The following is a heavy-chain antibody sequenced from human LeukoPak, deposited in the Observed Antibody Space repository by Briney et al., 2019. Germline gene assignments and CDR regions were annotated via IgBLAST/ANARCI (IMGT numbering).Heavy chain of an antibody. V-gene: IGHV4-61*01. Sequence: SETLSLTCTVSGGSVSRDNYSWSWIRQPPGKGLEWIGYISYSGSTNYNPSLKSRVTISVDTSKNQFSLKLRSVTAADTAVYYCARGYCTNGVCYTFDYWGQGTLVTVSS. CDR2: ISYSGST. J-gene: IGHJ4*02. D-gene: IGHD2-8*01. CDR3: ARGYCTNGVCYTFDY. CDR1: GGSVSRDNYS.